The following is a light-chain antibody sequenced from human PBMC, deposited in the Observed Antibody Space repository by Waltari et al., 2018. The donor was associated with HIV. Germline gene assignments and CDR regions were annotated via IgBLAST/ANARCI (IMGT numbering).Light chain of an antibody. V-gene: IGLV2-8*01. CDR3: SSYAGSAVV. J-gene: IGLJ2*01. Sequence: QSALTPPPSASGSRGQSVTIPCTRTSSDVGAHTYVSWYQNDPGRAPKLIIYEVNKRPSGVPDRFSGSKSGNTASLTVSGLQAEDEADFYCSSYAGSAVVFGGGTKLTVL. CDR1: SSDVGAHTY. CDR2: EVN.